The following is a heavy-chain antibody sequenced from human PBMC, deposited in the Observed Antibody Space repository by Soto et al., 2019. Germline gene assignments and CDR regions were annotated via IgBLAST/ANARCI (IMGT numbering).Heavy chain of an antibody. J-gene: IGHJ6*02. D-gene: IGHD5-18*01. CDR3: AKAFRGYSYGYGGFYYYYGMDV. V-gene: IGHV3-30*18. CDR2: ISYDGSNK. Sequence: GGSLRLSCAASGFTFSSYGMHWVRQAPGKGLEWVAVISYDGSNKYYADSVKGRFTISRDNSKNTLYLQMNSLRAEDTAVYYCAKAFRGYSYGYGGFYYYYGMDVWGQGTTVTVSS. CDR1: GFTFSSYG.